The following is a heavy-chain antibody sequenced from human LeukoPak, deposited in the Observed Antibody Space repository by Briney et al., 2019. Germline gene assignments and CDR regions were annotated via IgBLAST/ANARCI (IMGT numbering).Heavy chain of an antibody. Sequence: KSSETLSLTCTVSGGSISSSSYYWGWIRQPPGKGLEWIGSIYYSGSTYYNPSLKSRVIISVDTSKNQFSLKLSSVTAADAAVYYCAKKDRANWGYSTANDAFDIWGQGTMVTVSS. CDR2: IYYSGST. CDR1: GGSISSSSYY. CDR3: AKKDRANWGYSTANDAFDI. J-gene: IGHJ3*02. D-gene: IGHD7-27*01. V-gene: IGHV4-39*01.